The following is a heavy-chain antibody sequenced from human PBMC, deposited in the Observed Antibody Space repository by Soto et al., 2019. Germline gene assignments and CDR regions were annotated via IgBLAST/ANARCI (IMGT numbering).Heavy chain of an antibody. CDR1: GASVTTTGYY. CDR2: ISYGGTT. V-gene: IGHV4-31*03. Sequence: QVQLQESGPGLVKPSQTLSLTCTVSGASVTTTGYYWGWIRQHPVKGLEWIGYISYGGTTYYNPSLKSRMIVSLDTSKNQFSLELRSVTAADTAVYFCAKRVTDIRWAFDLRGQGTVVTVSS. CDR3: AKRVTDIRWAFDL. J-gene: IGHJ3*01. D-gene: IGHD2-21*02.